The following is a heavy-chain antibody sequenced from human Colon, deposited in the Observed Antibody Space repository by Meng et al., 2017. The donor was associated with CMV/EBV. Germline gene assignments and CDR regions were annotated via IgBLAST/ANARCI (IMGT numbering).Heavy chain of an antibody. Sequence: GESLKISCAASGFTFSSYWMHWVRQAPGKGLVWVGYISGGGDTIYYGDSVKGRFTLSRDNAKNALYLEMNRLKAEDTAVYYCARDNALHLWSFSDYWGQGTLVTVSS. CDR1: GFTFSSYW. J-gene: IGHJ4*02. CDR2: ISGGGDTI. D-gene: IGHD5-18*01. V-gene: IGHV3-48*04. CDR3: ARDNALHLWSFSDY.